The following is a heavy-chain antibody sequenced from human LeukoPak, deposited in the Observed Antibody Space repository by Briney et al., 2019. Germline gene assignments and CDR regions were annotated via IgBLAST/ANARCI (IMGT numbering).Heavy chain of an antibody. CDR2: INPNSGGT. D-gene: IGHD3-10*01. CDR3: AREIRDAFDI. Sequence: ASVKVSCKASGYTLTGYDMHWVRQAPGQGLEWMGWINPNSGGTNYAQKFKGRVTMTRDTSISTAYMELSRLRSDDTAVYYCAREIRDAFDIWGQGTMVTVSS. J-gene: IGHJ3*02. CDR1: GYTLTGYD. V-gene: IGHV1-2*02.